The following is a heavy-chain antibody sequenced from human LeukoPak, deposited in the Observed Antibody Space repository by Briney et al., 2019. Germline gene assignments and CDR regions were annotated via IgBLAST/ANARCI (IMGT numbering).Heavy chain of an antibody. V-gene: IGHV4-34*01. J-gene: IGHJ3*02. CDR3: ARGPRAFDI. CDR2: INHSGST. Sequence: KPSETLSFTCAVYGGSFSGYYWSWIRQPPGKGLEWIGEINHSGSTNYNPSLKSRVTISVDTSKNQFSLKLSSVTAADTAVYYCARGPRAFDIWGQGTMVTVSS. CDR1: GGSFSGYY.